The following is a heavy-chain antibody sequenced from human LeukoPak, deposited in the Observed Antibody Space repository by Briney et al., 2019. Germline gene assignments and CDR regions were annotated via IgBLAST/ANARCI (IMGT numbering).Heavy chain of an antibody. J-gene: IGHJ3*02. D-gene: IGHD3-10*01. Sequence: GGSLRLSCAASGLTVSHNYMSWVRQAPGKGLEWVSVIYTDGNTKYADSVRGIFIISRDGSQNTLFLQMNSLRVEDTAMYYCARDTPHASGTYRDAFDIWGQGTMVTVSS. CDR2: IYTDGNT. CDR1: GLTVSHNY. CDR3: ARDTPHASGTYRDAFDI. V-gene: IGHV3-66*01.